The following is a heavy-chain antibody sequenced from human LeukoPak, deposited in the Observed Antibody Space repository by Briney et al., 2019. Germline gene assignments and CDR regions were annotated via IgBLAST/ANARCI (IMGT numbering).Heavy chain of an antibody. CDR1: GGSISSYY. Sequence: SETLSLTCTVSGGSISSYYWSWIRQPPGKGLEGIGYIYYSGSTNYNPSLKSRVTISVDTSKNQFSLKLSSVAAADTAVYYCARGAGYYDTIDYWGQGTLVTVSS. J-gene: IGHJ4*02. V-gene: IGHV4-59*01. CDR2: IYYSGST. D-gene: IGHD3-22*01. CDR3: ARGAGYYDTIDY.